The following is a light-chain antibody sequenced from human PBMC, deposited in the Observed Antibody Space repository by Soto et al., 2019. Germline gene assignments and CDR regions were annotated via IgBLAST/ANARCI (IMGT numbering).Light chain of an antibody. V-gene: IGKV1-5*01. Sequence: DIQMTQSPSTLSASVGDRVTITCRASQDISNWLAWYQQKPGKAPKLLIYDASSLESVVPSRFSGSGSGTKFTLTINSLQPDDSATYYCQHYNSYPATFGQGTNVEIK. CDR3: QHYNSYPAT. J-gene: IGKJ1*01. CDR1: QDISNW. CDR2: DAS.